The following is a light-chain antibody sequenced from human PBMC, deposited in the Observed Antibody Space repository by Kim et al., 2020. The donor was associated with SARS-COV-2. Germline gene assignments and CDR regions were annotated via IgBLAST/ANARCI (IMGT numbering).Light chain of an antibody. J-gene: IGLJ3*02. CDR1: SSNIGSNT. CDR3: AAWDDSLNGWV. Sequence: QSVLTQPPSASGTPGQRVTISCSGSSSNIGSNTVNWYQQLPGTAPNLLIYSNNQRPSWVPDRFSGSKSGTSASLAISGIQSEDEADYYCAAWDDSLNGWVFGGGTKVTVL. CDR2: SNN. V-gene: IGLV1-44*01.